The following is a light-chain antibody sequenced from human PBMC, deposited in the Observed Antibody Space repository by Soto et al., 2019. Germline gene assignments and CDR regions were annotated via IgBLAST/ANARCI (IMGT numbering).Light chain of an antibody. CDR1: QSVRSGY. J-gene: IGKJ4*01. CDR2: AAS. CDR3: HQYGNSPLT. Sequence: EIVLTQSPATLSLSPGERATHSCRASQSVRSGYFAWYQQKSGQAPRLLIVAASDRATDIPDRFSGGGSGTDFTLTISRLDPEDFALDYCHQYGNSPLTFGGGTRLEIK. V-gene: IGKV3-20*01.